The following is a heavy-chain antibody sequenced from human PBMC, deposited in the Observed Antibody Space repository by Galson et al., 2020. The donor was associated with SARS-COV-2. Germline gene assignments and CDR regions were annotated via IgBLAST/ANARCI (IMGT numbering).Heavy chain of an antibody. CDR1: GYTFTGYY. Sequence: ASVKVSCKASGYTFTGYYMHWVRQAPGQGLEWMGWINPNSGGTNYAQKFQGRVTMTRDTSISTAYMELSRLRSDDTAVYYCARDSSGIVVVMGIWGQGTMVTVSS. CDR2: INPNSGGT. J-gene: IGHJ3*02. D-gene: IGHD3-22*01. CDR3: ARDSSGIVVVMGI. V-gene: IGHV1-2*02.